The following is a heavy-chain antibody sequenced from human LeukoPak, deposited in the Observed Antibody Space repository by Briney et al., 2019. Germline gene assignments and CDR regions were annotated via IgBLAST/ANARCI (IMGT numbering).Heavy chain of an antibody. V-gene: IGHV1-8*01. D-gene: IGHD6-13*01. CDR1: GYTFTSYD. Sequence: ASVKVSCKASGYTFTSYDINWVRQATGQGLEWMGWMNPNSGNTGYAQKFQGRVTMTRNTSISTAYMELSSLRSEDTAVYYCARGRGIGQQPRRTFGYWGQGTLVTVSS. CDR3: ARGRGIGQQPRRTFGY. CDR2: MNPNSGNT. J-gene: IGHJ4*02.